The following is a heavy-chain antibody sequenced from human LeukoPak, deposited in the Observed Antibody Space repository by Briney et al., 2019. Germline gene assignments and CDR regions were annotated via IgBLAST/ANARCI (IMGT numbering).Heavy chain of an antibody. V-gene: IGHV1-2*02. CDR1: GYTFTGYY. CDR2: INPNSGGT. Sequence: ASVKVSCKASGYTFTGYYIHWVRQAPGQGPEWMGWINPNSGGTNYALKFQGRVTMTRDMSVSTAYMDLSRLRSDDTAVYFCARGRLPTTSSYHSYGMDVWGQGTTVTVSS. D-gene: IGHD2/OR15-2a*01. CDR3: ARGRLPTTSSYHSYGMDV. J-gene: IGHJ6*02.